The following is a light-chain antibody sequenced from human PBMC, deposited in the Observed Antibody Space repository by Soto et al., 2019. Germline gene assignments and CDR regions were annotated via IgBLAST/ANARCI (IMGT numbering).Light chain of an antibody. J-gene: IGLJ2*01. CDR3: SSYTSGSSLVV. Sequence: QSALTRPASVSGSPGQSITISCTGTSSDVGGYKYVSWYQHYPGKVPKLLIYDVTNRPSGVSDRFSGSKSGNTASLTISGLQAEDEADYYCSSYTSGSSLVVFGGGTKLTVL. V-gene: IGLV2-14*03. CDR1: SSDVGGYKY. CDR2: DVT.